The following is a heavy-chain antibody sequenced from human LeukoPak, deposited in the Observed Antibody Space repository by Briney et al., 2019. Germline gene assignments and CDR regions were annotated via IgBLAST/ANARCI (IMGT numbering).Heavy chain of an antibody. Sequence: GGSLRLSCAASGFTFSSYGMHWVRHAPGKGLEWVAFIRCDGSNKYYADSVKGRFTISRDNSKNTLYLQMNSLRAEDSAIYYCAISGGYWAWAHWGQGTLVTVSS. CDR3: AISGGYWAWAH. J-gene: IGHJ4*02. CDR2: IRCDGSNK. V-gene: IGHV3-30*02. D-gene: IGHD1-26*01. CDR1: GFTFSSYG.